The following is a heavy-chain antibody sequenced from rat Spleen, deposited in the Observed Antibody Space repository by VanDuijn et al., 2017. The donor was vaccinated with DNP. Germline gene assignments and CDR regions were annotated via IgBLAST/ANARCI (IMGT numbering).Heavy chain of an antibody. D-gene: IGHD1-4*01. CDR3: ARWPGYNPPYAMDA. CDR1: GYSITSNY. J-gene: IGHJ4*01. CDR2: ISYSGST. Sequence: EVQLQESGPGLVKPSQSLSLTCSVTGYSITSNYWAWIRKFPGNKMEWIGYISYSGSTGYNPSLKSRISITRDTSKNQFFLQLNSVTTEDTATYYCARWPGYNPPYAMDAWGQGTSVTVSS. V-gene: IGHV3-1*01.